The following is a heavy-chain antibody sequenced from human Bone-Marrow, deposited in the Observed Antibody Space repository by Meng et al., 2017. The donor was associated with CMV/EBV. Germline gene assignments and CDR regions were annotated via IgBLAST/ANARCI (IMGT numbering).Heavy chain of an antibody. CDR2: INPNSGGT. V-gene: IGHV1-2*02. J-gene: IGHJ5*02. D-gene: IGHD2-2*01. Sequence: ASVKVSCKASGYTFTGYYMHWVRQAPGQGLEWMGWINPNSGGTNYAQKFQGRVTMTRDPSISTAYMELSRLRSDDTAVYYCARPNGSSTSCYLNWFDPWGQGTLVTVSS. CDR1: GYTFTGYY. CDR3: ARPNGSSTSCYLNWFDP.